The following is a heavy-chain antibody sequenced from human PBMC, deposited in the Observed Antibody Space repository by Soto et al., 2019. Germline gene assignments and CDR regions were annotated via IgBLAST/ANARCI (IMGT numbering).Heavy chain of an antibody. CDR3: ARPSWRSFGGEDYNWFDP. CDR2: VYYSGST. Sequence: SETLSLTCVVDGESFSGYYWTWIRQPPGKGLEWLGYVYYSGSTNYNPSLKSRITISVDTSKIQFSLKLTSVTAADTAVYYCARPSWRSFGGEDYNWFDPWGQGTLVTVSS. D-gene: IGHD3-3*01. J-gene: IGHJ5*02. V-gene: IGHV4-59*08. CDR1: GESFSGYY.